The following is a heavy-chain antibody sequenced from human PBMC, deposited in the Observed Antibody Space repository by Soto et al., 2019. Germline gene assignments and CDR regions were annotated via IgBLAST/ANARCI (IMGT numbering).Heavy chain of an antibody. D-gene: IGHD3-10*01. V-gene: IGHV3-23*01. J-gene: IGHJ4*02. CDR3: AKDRHYPRDYFHY. CDR2: VSGNGQGI. CDR1: GFTFSSSA. Sequence: LRLSCAASGFTFSSSAISWVRQAPGKGLEWVSAVSGNGQGIYYADSVRGRFTISRDNSKNTVFLHMDSLSAEDTAVYYCAKDRHYPRDYFHYWGQGTLVTVSS.